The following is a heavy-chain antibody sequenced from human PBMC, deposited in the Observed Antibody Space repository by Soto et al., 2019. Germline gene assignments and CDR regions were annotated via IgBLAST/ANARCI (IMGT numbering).Heavy chain of an antibody. J-gene: IGHJ6*02. V-gene: IGHV1-69*01. CDR3: ASSQGSSTSLEIYYYYYYGMDV. D-gene: IGHD2-2*01. Sequence: QVQLVQSGAEVKKPGSSVKVSCKASGGTFGSYAISWVRQAPGQGLEWMGGIIPTPGTANYAQKFQGRVTIAADESTSTAYMELSSLRSEDTAVYYCASSQGSSTSLEIYYYYYYGMDVWGQGTTVTVSS. CDR1: GGTFGSYA. CDR2: IIPTPGTA.